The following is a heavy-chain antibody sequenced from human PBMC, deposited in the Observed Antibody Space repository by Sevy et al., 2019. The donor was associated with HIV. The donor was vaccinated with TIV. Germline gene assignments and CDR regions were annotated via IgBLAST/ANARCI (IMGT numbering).Heavy chain of an antibody. V-gene: IGHV3-15*01. Sequence: GGSLRLSCAASGFTFTYAWMTWVRQAPGKGLEWVGRIKSKADGGPIDYAAPVKGRFTISRDDSKNTLYLQMNSLKTEDTGVYYCSTDPIIVLLVTDGMDVWDQGTTVTVSS. CDR3: STDPIIVLLVTDGMDV. D-gene: IGHD2-8*02. CDR2: IKSKADGGPI. J-gene: IGHJ6*02. CDR1: GFTFTYAW.